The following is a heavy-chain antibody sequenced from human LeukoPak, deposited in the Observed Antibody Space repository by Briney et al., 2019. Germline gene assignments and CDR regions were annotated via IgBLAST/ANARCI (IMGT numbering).Heavy chain of an antibody. CDR2: INPSGGIT. CDR1: GYSFTNYY. J-gene: IGHJ4*02. Sequence: ASVRVSCKASGYSFTNYYMHWVRQAPGQGLEWMGVINPSGGITTYTQKFQGRVTMTRDMSTSTVYMELSSLTSEDTAVYFCARTRGYYFDYWGQGTLVTVS. CDR3: ARTRGYYFDY. V-gene: IGHV1-46*01.